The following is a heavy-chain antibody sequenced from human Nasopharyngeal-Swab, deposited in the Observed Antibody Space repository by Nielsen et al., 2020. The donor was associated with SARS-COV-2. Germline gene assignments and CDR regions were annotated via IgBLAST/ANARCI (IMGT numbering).Heavy chain of an antibody. J-gene: IGHJ5*02. CDR2: FDPEDGET. V-gene: IGHV1-24*01. CDR3: ATMTGVYDYVWGPRGWFDP. D-gene: IGHD3-16*01. Sequence: GGSLRLSCAASGFTFSSYGMHWVRQAPGKGLEWMGGFDPEDGETIYAQKFQGRVTMTEDTSTDTAYMELSSLRSEDTAVYCCATMTGVYDYVWGPRGWFDPWGQGTLVTVSS. CDR1: GFTFSSYG.